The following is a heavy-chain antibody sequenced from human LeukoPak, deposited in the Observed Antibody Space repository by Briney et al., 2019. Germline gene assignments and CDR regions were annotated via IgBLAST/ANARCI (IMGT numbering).Heavy chain of an antibody. D-gene: IGHD2-15*01. V-gene: IGHV1-69*13. J-gene: IGHJ6*04. CDR3: ARGGRGDCSGSSCYLAYYYYYGMDV. CDR1: GGTFSSYA. CDR2: IIPIFGTA. Sequence: ASVKVSCKASGGTFSSYAISWVRQAPGQGLDWMGGIIPIFGTANYAQKFQGRVTITADESTSTAYMELSSLRSEDTAVYYCARGGRGDCSGSSCYLAYYYYYGMDVWGKGTTVTVSS.